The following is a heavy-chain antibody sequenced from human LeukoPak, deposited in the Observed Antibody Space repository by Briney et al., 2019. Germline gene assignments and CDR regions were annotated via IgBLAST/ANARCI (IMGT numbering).Heavy chain of an antibody. CDR3: AKSSPSGWHDY. D-gene: IGHD6-19*01. V-gene: IGHV3-23*01. J-gene: IGHJ4*02. CDR2: ISDSGNT. CDR1: GFTLSSYA. Sequence: GGSLRLSCAASGFTLSSYAMSWVRQAPGKGLEWVSAISDSGNTYHADSVKGRFTISRDNSKNTLYLQMNSLRAEDTAVYYCAKSSPSGWHDYWGQGTLVTVSS.